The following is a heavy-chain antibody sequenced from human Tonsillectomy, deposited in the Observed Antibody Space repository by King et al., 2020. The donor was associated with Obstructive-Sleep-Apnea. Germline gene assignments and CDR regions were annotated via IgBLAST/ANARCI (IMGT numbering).Heavy chain of an antibody. CDR1: GFTFSNYW. CDR3: ARSSLGAIDI. J-gene: IGHJ3*02. D-gene: IGHD3-3*02. Sequence: VQLVESGGGLVQPGGSLRLSCAASGFTFSNYWMHWVRQAPGKGLVWVSLIYSDGSRTTYADSVKARFTISRDNAKNTLYLQMNSLRAEDTAVYYCARSSLGAIDIWGQGTMVTVSS. V-gene: IGHV3-74*01. CDR2: IYSDGSRT.